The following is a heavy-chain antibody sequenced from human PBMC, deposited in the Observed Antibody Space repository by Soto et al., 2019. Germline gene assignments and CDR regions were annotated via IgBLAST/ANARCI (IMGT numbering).Heavy chain of an antibody. D-gene: IGHD3-10*01. CDR3: LHASKGSGNYYKWYLFDS. CDR1: GFTLNTSGVR. Sequence: QITLEESGPTLLKPTQTLTLTCTFSGFTLNTSGVRVDWIRQPPGKALEGPALIYWDGDKRYSPSLKSRLTITKDDSNTQVVLSLTNLDPADTATYYCLHASKGSGNYYKWYLFDSGGQGTLVTVSS. V-gene: IGHV2-5*02. J-gene: IGHJ4*02. CDR2: IYWDGDK.